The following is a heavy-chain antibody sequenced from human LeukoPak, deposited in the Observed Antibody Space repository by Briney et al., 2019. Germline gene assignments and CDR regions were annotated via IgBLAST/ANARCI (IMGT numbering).Heavy chain of an antibody. Sequence: KPSETLSLTCAVSGYSISSDYYWGWIRQPPGKGLEWIGNSYRSGSTDYNPSLKSRVTISVDTSKNQFSLKLSSATAADTGVYYCARVSTTVAVKYWGQGILVTISS. CDR2: SYRSGST. V-gene: IGHV4-38-2*01. D-gene: IGHD4-11*01. J-gene: IGHJ4*02. CDR3: ARVSTTVAVKY. CDR1: GYSISSDYY.